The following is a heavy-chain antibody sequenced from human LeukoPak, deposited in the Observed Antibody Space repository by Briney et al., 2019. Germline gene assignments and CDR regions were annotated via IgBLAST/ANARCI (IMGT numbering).Heavy chain of an antibody. CDR1: GFTFGDYA. J-gene: IGHJ4*02. CDR3: TVVPAAMPRVDY. CDR2: IRSKAYGGTT. D-gene: IGHD2-2*01. Sequence: GGSLRLSCTASGFTFGDYAMSWFRQAPGKGLEWVGFIRSKAYGGTTEYAASVKGRFTISRDDSKSIAYLQMNGLKTEDTAVYYCTVVPAAMPRVDYWGQGTLVTVSS. V-gene: IGHV3-49*03.